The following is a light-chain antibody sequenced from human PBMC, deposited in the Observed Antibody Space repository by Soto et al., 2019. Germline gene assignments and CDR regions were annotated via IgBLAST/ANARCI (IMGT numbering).Light chain of an antibody. J-gene: IGKJ4*01. CDR3: QHYGNSPFT. CDR1: QRTSANY. CDR2: GAS. V-gene: IGKV3-20*01. Sequence: ETLLTQSPGTLSLSPGERATLSCRASQRTSANYLAWYQQKPGQPPRLVVYGASGRATGIPDRFSGSGSWTDSTLTVSILEPIYFAVFCCQHYGNSPFTFGGGTKLEIK.